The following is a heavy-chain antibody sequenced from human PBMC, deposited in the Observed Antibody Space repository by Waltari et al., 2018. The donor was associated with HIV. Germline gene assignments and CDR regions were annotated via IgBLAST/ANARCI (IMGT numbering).Heavy chain of an antibody. CDR2: SYYSGSP. V-gene: IGHV4-39*01. D-gene: IGHD3-9*01. Sequence: QLQLQESGPGLVKPSETLSLTCTVSGGSISSSSYYWGWIRQPPGKGLEWIGSSYYSGSPYYTPSLKSRVTISVDTSKNQFSLKLSSVTAADTAVYYCARLGRSISRFDYWGQGTLVTVSS. CDR1: GGSISSSSYY. CDR3: ARLGRSISRFDY. J-gene: IGHJ4*02.